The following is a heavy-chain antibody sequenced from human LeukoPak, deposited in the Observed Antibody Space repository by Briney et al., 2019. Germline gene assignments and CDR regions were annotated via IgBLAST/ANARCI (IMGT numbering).Heavy chain of an antibody. Sequence: GESLKISCQGSGYHFTNYWIGWVRQMPGKGLEWMGIIYPGDSDTRYSPSFQGQVTISADKSIGTAYLQWSSLKASDTAVYYCARLSGDNYFDYWGQGALVTVSS. V-gene: IGHV5-51*01. D-gene: IGHD3-16*02. CDR3: ARLSGDNYFDY. J-gene: IGHJ4*02. CDR2: IYPGDSDT. CDR1: GYHFTNYW.